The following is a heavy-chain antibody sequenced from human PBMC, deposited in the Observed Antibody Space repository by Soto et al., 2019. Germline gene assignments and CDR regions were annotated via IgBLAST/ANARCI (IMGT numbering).Heavy chain of an antibody. CDR2: ISYDGSNK. J-gene: IGHJ3*02. CDR1: GFTFSSYA. CDR3: ARAIRAYSGSYSGAFDI. Sequence: QPGGSLRLSCAASGFTFSSYAMHWVRQAPGKGLEWVAVISYDGSNKYYADSVKGRFTISRDNSKNTLYLQMNSLRAEDTAVYYCARAIRAYSGSYSGAFDIWGQGTMVTVSS. D-gene: IGHD1-26*01. V-gene: IGHV3-30-3*01.